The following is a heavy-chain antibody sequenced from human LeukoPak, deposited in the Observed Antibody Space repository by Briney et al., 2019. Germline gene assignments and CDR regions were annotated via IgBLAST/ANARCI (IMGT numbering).Heavy chain of an antibody. J-gene: IGHJ4*02. CDR3: ARDPTYSGYDFDS. CDR1: GFTFSSYE. D-gene: IGHD5-12*01. CDR2: ISSSGSSI. V-gene: IGHV3-48*03. Sequence: GGSLRLSCAASGFTFSSYEMNWVRQAPGKGLEWISYISSSGSSIYYADSVKGRFTISRDSAKNSLYLQMNSLRAEDTAVYYCARDPTYSGYDFDSWGQGTLVTVSS.